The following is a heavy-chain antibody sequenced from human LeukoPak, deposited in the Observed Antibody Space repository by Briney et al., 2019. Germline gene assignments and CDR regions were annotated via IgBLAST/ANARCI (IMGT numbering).Heavy chain of an antibody. CDR1: GFTFSGFW. CDR3: ARDWHWGSDY. J-gene: IGHJ4*02. D-gene: IGHD7-27*01. CDR2: IRQDGSDK. Sequence: GGSLRLSCAASGFTFSGFWMTWVRQAPGKGLEWVANIRQDGSDKNCVDSVKGRFTISGDNAKNSLYLQMNNLRVEDTAVYYCARDWHWGSDYWGQGTLVTVSS. V-gene: IGHV3-7*05.